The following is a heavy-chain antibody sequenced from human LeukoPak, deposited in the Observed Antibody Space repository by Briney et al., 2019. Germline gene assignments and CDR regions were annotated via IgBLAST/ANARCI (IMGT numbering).Heavy chain of an antibody. CDR1: GGTFSSYS. J-gene: IGHJ4*02. V-gene: IGHV1-69*13. CDR2: IIPIFGTA. CDR3: ARSKALRLDDIYY. D-gene: IGHD3-9*01. Sequence: SVKVSCKASGGTFSSYSISWVRQAPGQGLEWMGGIIPIFGTANYAQKFQRRVTITADESTSTAYMELSSLRSEDTAVYYCARSKALRLDDIYYWGQGTLVTVSS.